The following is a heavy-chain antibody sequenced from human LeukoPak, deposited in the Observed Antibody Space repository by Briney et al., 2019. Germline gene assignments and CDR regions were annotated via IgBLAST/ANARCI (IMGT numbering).Heavy chain of an antibody. J-gene: IGHJ4*02. CDR1: GFSFNNYA. CDR2: ISSNGGST. V-gene: IGHV3-64D*06. CDR3: TKGIGTPGRYFDN. D-gene: IGHD1-1*01. Sequence: PGGSLRLSCSASGFSFNNYAMHWVRQAPGKGLEYVSAISSNGGSTYYADSVKGRFTISRDNSKNTLYLQMSSLRAEDTAVYYCTKGIGTPGRYFDNWGQGTLVTVSS.